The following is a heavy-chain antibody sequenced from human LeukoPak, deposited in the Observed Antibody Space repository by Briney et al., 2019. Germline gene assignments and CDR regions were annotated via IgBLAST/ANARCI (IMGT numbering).Heavy chain of an antibody. CDR1: GFTFSNYL. CDR2: INIDETTA. J-gene: IGHJ3*01. CDR3: GRGGDGIDV. Sequence: GGSLRLSCAVSGFTFSNYLMHWVRHAPGGGLVWVSRINIDETTASAASVSGPFTISRDNAKNTLYLQMNSLRAEDTAVYFCGRGGDGIDVWGQGTTVIVSS. V-gene: IGHV3-74*01.